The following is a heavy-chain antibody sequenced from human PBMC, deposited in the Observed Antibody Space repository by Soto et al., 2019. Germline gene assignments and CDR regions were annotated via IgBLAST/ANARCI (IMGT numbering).Heavy chain of an antibody. J-gene: IGHJ4*02. CDR1: GLGFMTYT. V-gene: IGHV3-21*01. Sequence: GGSLGIACASSGLGFMTYTMNFVRHGSGEGVEWVSSMTSSGAYIYHADSVKGRFTISRDNAKNSLYLEMNSLRAEDTALYYCARDSYASYYSSTGFPNDYWCRGTLVTVS. CDR3: ARDSYASYYSSTGFPNDY. CDR2: MTSSGAYI. D-gene: IGHD3-16*01.